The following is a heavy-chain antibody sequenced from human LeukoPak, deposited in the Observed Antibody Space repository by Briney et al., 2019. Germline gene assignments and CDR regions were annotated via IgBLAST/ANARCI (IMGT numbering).Heavy chain of an antibody. CDR3: ARDLRSGSYYPWFDP. Sequence: GRSLRLSCAASGFTFSSYAMHWVRQAPGKGLEWVAVISYDGSNKYYADSVKGRFTISRDNSKNTLYLQMNSLRAEDTAVYYCARDLRSGSYYPWFDPWGQGTLVTVSS. CDR2: ISYDGSNK. D-gene: IGHD1-26*01. V-gene: IGHV3-30*01. J-gene: IGHJ5*02. CDR1: GFTFSSYA.